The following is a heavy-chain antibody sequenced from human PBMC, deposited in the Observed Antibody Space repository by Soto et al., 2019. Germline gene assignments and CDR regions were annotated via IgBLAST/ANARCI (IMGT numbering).Heavy chain of an antibody. CDR2: IDWDDDK. Sequence: SGPTLVNPTQTLTLTCTFSGFSLSTSGMCVSWIRQPPGQALEWLALIDWDDDKYYSTSLKTRLTISKDTSKNQVVLTMTNMDPLDTATYYGARTKGLGGATSYYYGMDVWGQGTTLTVSS. D-gene: IGHD1-26*01. J-gene: IGHJ6*02. CDR3: ARTKGLGGATSYYYGMDV. V-gene: IGHV2-70*01. CDR1: GFSLSTSGMC.